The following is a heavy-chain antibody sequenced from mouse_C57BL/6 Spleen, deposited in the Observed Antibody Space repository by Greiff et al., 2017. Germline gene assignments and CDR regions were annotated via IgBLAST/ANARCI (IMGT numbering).Heavy chain of an antibody. Sequence: VHVKQSGPELVKPGASVKMSCKASGYTFTDYNMHWVKQSHGKSLEWIGYINPNNGGTSYNQKFKGKATLTVNKSSSTAYMELRSLTSEDSAVYYCARSLLLRSSMDYWGQGTSVTVSS. D-gene: IGHD1-1*01. V-gene: IGHV1-22*01. CDR3: ARSLLLRSSMDY. CDR2: INPNNGGT. CDR1: GYTFTDYN. J-gene: IGHJ4*01.